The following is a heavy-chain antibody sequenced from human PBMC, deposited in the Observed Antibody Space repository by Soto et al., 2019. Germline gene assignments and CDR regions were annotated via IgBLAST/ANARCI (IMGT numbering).Heavy chain of an antibody. CDR2: ILPIFGTA. J-gene: IGHJ6*02. CDR3: ARARGGCTGTSCYHYFYYGLDV. CDR1: GGTFSNYA. D-gene: IGHD1-1*01. Sequence: SSVKVSCKASGGTFSNYAINWVRQAPGQGLEWMGGILPIFGTAKYAQTFQGRVTITADRSTSTAYMELSSLRSEDTAVYYCARARGGCTGTSCYHYFYYGLDVWGQWTTVTVSS. V-gene: IGHV1-69*06.